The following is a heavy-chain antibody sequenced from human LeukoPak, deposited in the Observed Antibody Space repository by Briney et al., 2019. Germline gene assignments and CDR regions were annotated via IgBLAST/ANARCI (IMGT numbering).Heavy chain of an antibody. CDR3: ASTPKYDSSGYYRGY. V-gene: IGHV1-18*01. D-gene: IGHD3-22*01. CDR1: GYTFTSYG. J-gene: IGHJ4*02. Sequence: ASVKVSCKASGYTFTSYGISWVRQAPGQGLEWMGWISAYNGNTNYAQKLQGRVTMTTDTSTSTAYMELRSLRSDDTAVYYCASTPKYDSSGYYRGYWGQGTLVTVSS. CDR2: ISAYNGNT.